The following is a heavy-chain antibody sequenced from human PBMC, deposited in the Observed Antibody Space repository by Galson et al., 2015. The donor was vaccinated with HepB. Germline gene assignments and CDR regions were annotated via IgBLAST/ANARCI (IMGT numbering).Heavy chain of an antibody. D-gene: IGHD1-26*01. V-gene: IGHV3-23*01. CDR3: AKDAAGATVPLDD. J-gene: IGHJ4*02. CDR1: GFTFSSYA. Sequence: SLRLSCAASGFTFSSYAMSWVRQAPGKGLEWISAISGSGGSTYYADSVKGRFTISRDNAKNTLYLQMNSLRAEDTAVYYCAKDAAGATVPLDDWRQGTLVTISS. CDR2: ISGSGGST.